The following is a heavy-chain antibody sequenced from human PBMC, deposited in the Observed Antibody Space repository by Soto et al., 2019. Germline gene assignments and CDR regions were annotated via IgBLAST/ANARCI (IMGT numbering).Heavy chain of an antibody. Sequence: GASLKISCKGSGYSFTSYWIGWVRQMPGKGLEWMGIIYPGDSDTRYSPSSQGQVTISADKSISTAYLQWSSLKASDTAMYYCARLSGLYYYGMDVWGQGTTVTVSS. CDR1: GYSFTSYW. D-gene: IGHD3-22*01. V-gene: IGHV5-51*01. CDR2: IYPGDSDT. J-gene: IGHJ6*02. CDR3: ARLSGLYYYGMDV.